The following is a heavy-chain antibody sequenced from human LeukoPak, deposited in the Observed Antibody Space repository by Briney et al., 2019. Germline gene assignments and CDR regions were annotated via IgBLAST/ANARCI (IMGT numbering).Heavy chain of an antibody. D-gene: IGHD3-3*01. CDR1: EGTFSSYA. Sequence: SVKVSCKASEGTFSSYAISWVRQAPGQGLEWMGGIIPIFGTADYAQKFQGRVTITADESTSTAYMELSSLRSEDTAVYYCARARIPFGVVIPWDYWGQGTLVTVSS. J-gene: IGHJ4*02. V-gene: IGHV1-69*13. CDR2: IIPIFGTA. CDR3: ARARIPFGVVIPWDY.